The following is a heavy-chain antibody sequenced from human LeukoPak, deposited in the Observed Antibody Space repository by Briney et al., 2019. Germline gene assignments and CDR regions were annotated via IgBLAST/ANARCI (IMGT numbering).Heavy chain of an antibody. Sequence: PGGSLRLSCAASGFTFSSYSMNWVRQAPGKGLEWVSSISSSSSYIYYADSVKGRFTISRDNAKNSLYLQMNSLRAEDTAVYYCVRDKDYYGSGSPLDVWGQGTTVTVSS. CDR2: ISSSSSYI. CDR1: GFTFSSYS. V-gene: IGHV3-21*01. CDR3: VRDKDYYGSGSPLDV. D-gene: IGHD3-10*01. J-gene: IGHJ6*02.